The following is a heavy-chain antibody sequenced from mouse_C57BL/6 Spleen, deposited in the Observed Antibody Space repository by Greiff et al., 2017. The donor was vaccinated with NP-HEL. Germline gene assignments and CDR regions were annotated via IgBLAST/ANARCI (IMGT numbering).Heavy chain of an antibody. CDR1: GYTFTSYW. V-gene: IGHV1-50*01. Sequence: QVQLQQPGAELVKPGASVKLSCKASGYTFTSYWMQWVKQRPGQGLEWIGEIDPSDSYTNYNQKFKGKATLTVDTSSSTAYMQLSSLTSEDAAVYDCARSPMTTVVADYYAMDYWGQGTSVTVSS. D-gene: IGHD1-1*01. CDR3: ARSPMTTVVADYYAMDY. CDR2: IDPSDSYT. J-gene: IGHJ4*01.